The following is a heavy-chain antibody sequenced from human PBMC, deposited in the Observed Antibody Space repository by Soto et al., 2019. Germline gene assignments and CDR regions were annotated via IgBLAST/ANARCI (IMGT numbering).Heavy chain of an antibody. CDR2: LYNAGST. J-gene: IGHJ6*02. D-gene: IGHD2-21*02. CDR3: ARDLWGYCGTDCYPLDV. CDR1: GGSISRYY. V-gene: IGHV4-59*01. Sequence: QVRLQESGPGLVKPSETLSLTCTVSGGSISRYYWSWIRQPPGKGLEWIGYLYNAGSTIYNPSLQRRVTRSVDMSQNQFSLNLNYVTAADTAVYSCARDLWGYCGTDCYPLDVWGQGTTVTVSS.